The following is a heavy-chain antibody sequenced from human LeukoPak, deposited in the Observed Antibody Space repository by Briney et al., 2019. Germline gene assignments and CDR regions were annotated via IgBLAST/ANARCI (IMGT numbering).Heavy chain of an antibody. V-gene: IGHV4-39*01. CDR1: GGSISSSSYY. D-gene: IGHD2-15*01. CDR3: VRHSRVVAFDY. J-gene: IGHJ4*02. Sequence: SETLSLTCTVSGGSISSSSYYWGWIRQPPGKGLEWIGSISYSGSTYYNPSLKSRVTMSVDTSKNQFSLILSSVTAADTAVYYCVRHSRVVAFDYWGQGNLVTVSS. CDR2: ISYSGST.